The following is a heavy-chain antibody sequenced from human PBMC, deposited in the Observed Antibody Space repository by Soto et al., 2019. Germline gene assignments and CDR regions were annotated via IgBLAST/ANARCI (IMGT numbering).Heavy chain of an antibody. D-gene: IGHD7-27*01. Sequence: QLQLQESGPGLVKPSETLSLTCTVSGGSISSYYWGWIRRPPGKGLEWIGRIYYSGSTYYNPSLKSRVTIPVDTYQNQFSPTLRSLTAADTAVYSCARRWGYSFDYWAREPWSPSPQ. CDR1: GGSISSYY. J-gene: IGHJ4*02. CDR2: IYYSGST. CDR3: ARRWGYSFDY. V-gene: IGHV4-39*01.